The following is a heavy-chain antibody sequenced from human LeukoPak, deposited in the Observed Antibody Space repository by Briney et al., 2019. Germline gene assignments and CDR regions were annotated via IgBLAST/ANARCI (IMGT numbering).Heavy chain of an antibody. V-gene: IGHV1-18*01. CDR2: ISTDNGNT. D-gene: IGHD1-26*01. CDR3: ARDPSGSYDFDY. Sequence: ASVKVSCKTSDYTFTSYGISWVRQAPGQGLEWMGWISTDNGNTNYAQKVQGRVTMTTDTSTSTAYMELRSLRSDDTAVYYCARDPSGSYDFDYWGQGTLVTVSS. J-gene: IGHJ4*02. CDR1: DYTFTSYG.